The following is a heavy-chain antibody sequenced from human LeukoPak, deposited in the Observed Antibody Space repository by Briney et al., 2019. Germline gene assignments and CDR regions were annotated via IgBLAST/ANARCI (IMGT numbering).Heavy chain of an antibody. Sequence: SETLSLTCAVYGGSFSGYYWSWIRQTPGKGLEWIGEINHSGSTNYNPSLKSRVTISVDTSKNQFSLKLSSVTAADTAVYYCASPPRTSNYGGYYYYGMDVWGQGTTVTVSS. V-gene: IGHV4-34*01. CDR2: INHSGST. D-gene: IGHD4-4*01. CDR1: GGSFSGYY. J-gene: IGHJ6*02. CDR3: ASPPRTSNYGGYYYYGMDV.